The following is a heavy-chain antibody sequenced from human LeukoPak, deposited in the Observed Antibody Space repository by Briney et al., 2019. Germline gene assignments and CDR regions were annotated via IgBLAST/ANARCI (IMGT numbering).Heavy chain of an antibody. CDR1: VFTLSSNY. CDR2: IYSGGST. V-gene: IGHV3-53*01. D-gene: IGHD6-6*01. J-gene: IGHJ3*02. CDR3: ASLAARPVYAFDI. Sequence: GGSLSLSRAPSVFTLSSNYSSGVRQAPGKGVEWVSVIYSGGSTYYADPVKGRFTISRDNSKNTLYLQMNSLRAEDTAVYYCASLAARPVYAFDIWGQGTMVTVSS.